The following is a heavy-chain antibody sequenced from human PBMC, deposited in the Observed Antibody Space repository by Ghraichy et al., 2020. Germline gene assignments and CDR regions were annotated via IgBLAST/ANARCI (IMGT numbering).Heavy chain of an antibody. CDR3: TSGTWIQLWLPDY. V-gene: IGHV3-15*01. J-gene: IGHJ4*02. CDR1: GFTFSNDW. D-gene: IGHD5-18*01. CDR2: IKSKTDGRTT. Sequence: GGSLRLSCAASGFTFSNDWMSWVRQAPGKGLEWVGHIKSKTDGRTTDYAATVQGRFTISSDDYKNTLYLQMNSVNTEATAVYYCTSGTWIQLWLPDYWGQGTLVTVSS.